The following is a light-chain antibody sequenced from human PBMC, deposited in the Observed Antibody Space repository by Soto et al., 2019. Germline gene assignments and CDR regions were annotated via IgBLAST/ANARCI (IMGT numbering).Light chain of an antibody. V-gene: IGLV3-21*04. Sequence: SYELTQPPSVSVAPGKTARITCGGNNIGSKSVHWYQQKPGQAPVLVIYYDSDRPSGIPERFSGSNSGNTATLTISRVEAGDEADYYCQVGDSSPVFGGGTKLTVL. CDR3: QVGDSSPV. J-gene: IGLJ2*01. CDR2: YDS. CDR1: NIGSKS.